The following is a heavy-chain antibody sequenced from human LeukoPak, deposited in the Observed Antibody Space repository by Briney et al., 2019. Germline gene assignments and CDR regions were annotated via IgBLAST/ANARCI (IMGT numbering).Heavy chain of an antibody. CDR2: IKPDGSDK. V-gene: IGHV3-7*01. Sequence: GGSLRLSCVGSGFTFSSYRVNWVRQSPGKGLEWVANIKPDGSDKYYVDSARGRFTVSRDNAKNSAFLQMNSLRAEDTAIYYCATISAQTFDIWGQGTLVSVSS. D-gene: IGHD5-24*01. J-gene: IGHJ3*02. CDR3: ATISAQTFDI. CDR1: GFTFSSYR.